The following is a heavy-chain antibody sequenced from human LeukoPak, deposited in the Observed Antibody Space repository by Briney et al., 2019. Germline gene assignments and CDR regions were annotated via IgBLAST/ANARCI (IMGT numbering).Heavy chain of an antibody. J-gene: IGHJ4*02. V-gene: IGHV3-7*01. CDR2: IKQDGSEK. CDR3: ARDSAGNDY. Sequence: GGSLRLSCEASGFTFSTYWMSWVRQAPGKGLEWVANIKQDGSEKYYVDSVKGRFTISRDNAKNSLYLQMNSLRAEDTAMYYCARDSAGNDYWGQGTLVTASS. D-gene: IGHD6-13*01. CDR1: GFTFSTYW.